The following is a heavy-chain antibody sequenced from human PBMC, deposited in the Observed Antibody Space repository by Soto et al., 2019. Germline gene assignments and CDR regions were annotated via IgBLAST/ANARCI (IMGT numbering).Heavy chain of an antibody. J-gene: IGHJ4*02. CDR3: ARGRVDGGELDL. CDR2: IWYDASNK. CDR1: GFTFRTYG. D-gene: IGHD1-26*01. Sequence: VQLVESGGGVVQPGRSLRLSCAASGFTFRTYGMYWVRQAPGKGLEWVAVIWYDASNKYYADSVKGRFTISRDNSENTLYLQMNSLRAEDTAVYYCARGRVDGGELDLWGRGTLVTVSS. V-gene: IGHV3-33*01.